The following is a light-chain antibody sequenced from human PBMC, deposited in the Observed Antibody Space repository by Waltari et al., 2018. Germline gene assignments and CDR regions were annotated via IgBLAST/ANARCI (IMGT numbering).Light chain of an antibody. Sequence: EIVLTQSPATLSLSPGDTATLSCRASQSVGSYLAWYQQKPGQPPRLLIYDASNRATGVPARFRGSGSGTGFTLTISSLEAEDFAVYYCQQRSNWTPHTFGQGARLEIK. J-gene: IGKJ2*01. V-gene: IGKV3-11*01. CDR2: DAS. CDR1: QSVGSY. CDR3: QQRSNWTPHT.